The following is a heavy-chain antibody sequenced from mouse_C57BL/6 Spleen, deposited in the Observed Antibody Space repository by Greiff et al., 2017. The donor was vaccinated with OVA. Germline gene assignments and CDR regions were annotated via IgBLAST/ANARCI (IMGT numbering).Heavy chain of an antibody. CDR1: GYSITSGYY. V-gene: IGHV3-6*01. Sequence: VQLKESGPGLVKPSQSLSLTCSVTGYSITSGYYWNWIRQFPGNKLEWMGYISYDGSNNYNPSLKNRISITRDTSKNQFFLKWNSVTTEDTATYYCARGPAWFAYWGQGTLVTVSA. J-gene: IGHJ3*01. CDR2: ISYDGSN. CDR3: ARGPAWFAY.